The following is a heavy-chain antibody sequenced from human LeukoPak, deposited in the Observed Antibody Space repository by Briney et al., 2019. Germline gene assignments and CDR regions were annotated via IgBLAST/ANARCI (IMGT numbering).Heavy chain of an antibody. CDR2: ISGSGGST. D-gene: IGHD6-13*01. Sequence: GGSLRLSCAASGFTFSSYWMSWVRQAPGKGLEWVSVISGSGGSTYYADSVKGRFTISRDNSKSTLYLQMNSLRAEDTAVYYCAKLAAAATADLFNYWGQGTLVTVSS. V-gene: IGHV3-23*01. J-gene: IGHJ4*02. CDR3: AKLAAAATADLFNY. CDR1: GFTFSSYW.